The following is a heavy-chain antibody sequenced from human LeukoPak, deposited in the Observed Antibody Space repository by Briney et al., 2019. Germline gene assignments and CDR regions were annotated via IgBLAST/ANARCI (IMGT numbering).Heavy chain of an antibody. CDR1: GGSFSGYY. CDR3: ARGGYCSSTSCRKPGGGWFDP. D-gene: IGHD2-2*01. CDR2: IYYSGST. J-gene: IGHJ5*02. Sequence: SETLSLTCAVYGGSFSGYYWSWIRQHPGKGLEWIGYIYYSGSTYYNPSLKSRVTISVDTFKNQFSLKLSSVTAADTAVYYCARGGYCSSTSCRKPGGGWFDPWGQGTLVTVSS. V-gene: IGHV4-31*11.